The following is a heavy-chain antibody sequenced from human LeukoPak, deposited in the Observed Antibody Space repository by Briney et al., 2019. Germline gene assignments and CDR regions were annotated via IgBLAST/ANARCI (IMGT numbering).Heavy chain of an antibody. CDR3: ARYSGSRDAFDI. CDR2: INPNSGGT. CDR1: GYTFTGYY. D-gene: IGHD1-26*01. J-gene: IGHJ3*02. Sequence: ASVKVSCKASGYTFTGYYMHWVRQAPRQGLEWMGWINPNSGGTNYAQKFQGRVTMTRDTSISTAYMELSRLRSDDTAVYYCARYSGSRDAFDIWGQGTMVTVSS. V-gene: IGHV1-2*02.